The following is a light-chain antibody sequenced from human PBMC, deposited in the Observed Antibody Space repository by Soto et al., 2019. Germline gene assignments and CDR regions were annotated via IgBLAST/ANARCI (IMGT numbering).Light chain of an antibody. V-gene: IGKV1-5*01. Sequence: DIQMTQSPSSLSASVGDRVTITCRASQSISSCFALYQQKPGEPPKLLINDASSIKGGVPSGCSGGRAAAKYTIISSSLLPDDFATYYYQQYNSYSLTFGQGTKVDI. CDR1: QSISSC. J-gene: IGKJ1*01. CDR2: DAS. CDR3: QQYNSYSLT.